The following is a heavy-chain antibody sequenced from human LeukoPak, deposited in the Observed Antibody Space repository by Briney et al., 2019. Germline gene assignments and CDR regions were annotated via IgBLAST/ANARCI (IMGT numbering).Heavy chain of an antibody. V-gene: IGHV4-59*01. CDR2: IYYSGST. D-gene: IGHD5/OR15-5a*01. CDR1: GGSISSYY. Sequence: SETLSLTCTVSGGSISSYYWSWIRQPPGKGLEWIGYIYYSGSTNYNPSLKSRVTISVDTSKNQFSLKLSPVTAADTAVYYCARTVLPLWSTNGGYFDYWGQGTLVTVSS. CDR3: ARTVLPLWSTNGGYFDY. J-gene: IGHJ4*02.